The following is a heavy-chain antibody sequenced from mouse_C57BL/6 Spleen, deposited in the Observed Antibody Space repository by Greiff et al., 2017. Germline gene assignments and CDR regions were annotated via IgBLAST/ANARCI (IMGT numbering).Heavy chain of an antibody. CDR1: GYAFSNYW. Sequence: QVQLQQSGAELVKPGASVKISCKASGYAFSNYWMNWVKQRPGKGLEWIGQIYPGDGDTNYNGKFKDKATLTADKSSRTTYMHLSLLTAEDSAVYFCTRDWAPFDYWGQGTTLTVSS. D-gene: IGHD4-1*01. J-gene: IGHJ2*01. CDR3: TRDWAPFDY. V-gene: IGHV1-80*01. CDR2: IYPGDGDT.